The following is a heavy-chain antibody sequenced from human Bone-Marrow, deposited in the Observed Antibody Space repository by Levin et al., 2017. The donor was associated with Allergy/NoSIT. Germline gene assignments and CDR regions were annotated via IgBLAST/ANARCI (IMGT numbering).Heavy chain of an antibody. V-gene: IGHV1-24*01. Sequence: PPASVKVSCKVSGYSLTASSMHWVRQAPGKGLEWIGSFDPQDGQIMYAQKFQGRVTMTEDTSTDTAYMELSSLRSEDTAVYYCATDGVRDDYFGMDVWGQGTTLTVSS. CDR3: ATDGVRDDYFGMDV. CDR2: FDPQDGQI. CDR1: GYSLTASS. D-gene: IGHD2-8*01. J-gene: IGHJ6*02.